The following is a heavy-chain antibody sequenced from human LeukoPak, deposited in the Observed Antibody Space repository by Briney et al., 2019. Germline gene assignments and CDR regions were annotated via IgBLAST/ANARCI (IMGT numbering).Heavy chain of an antibody. Sequence: ASVKVSCKASGYTFTSYAMHWVRQAPGQRLEWMGWINAGNGNTKYSQKFQGRVTITRDTSASTAYMELSSLRSEDTAVYYCARGVAEAGTFWYWGQGTLVTVSS. CDR2: INAGNGNT. CDR1: GYTFTSYA. J-gene: IGHJ4*02. V-gene: IGHV1-3*01. CDR3: ARGVAEAGTFWY. D-gene: IGHD6-19*01.